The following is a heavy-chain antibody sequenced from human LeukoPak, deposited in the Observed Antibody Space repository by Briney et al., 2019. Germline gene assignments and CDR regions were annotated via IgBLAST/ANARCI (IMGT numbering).Heavy chain of an antibody. CDR3: ARDLLLKGFDP. Sequence: PSETLSLTCAVYGGSFSGCYWSWIRQPPGKGLEWIGEINHSGSTNYNPSLKSRVTISVDTSKNQFSLKLSSVTAADTAVYYCARDLLLKGFDPWGQGTLVTVSS. V-gene: IGHV4-34*01. J-gene: IGHJ5*02. CDR2: INHSGST. D-gene: IGHD2/OR15-2a*01. CDR1: GGSFSGCY.